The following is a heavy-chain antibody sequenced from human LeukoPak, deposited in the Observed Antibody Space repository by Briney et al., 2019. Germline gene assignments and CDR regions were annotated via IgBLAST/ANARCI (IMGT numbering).Heavy chain of an antibody. V-gene: IGHV4-39*01. Sequence: PSETLSLTCSVSGGSISSGSYFWGWIRQPPGKGLEWIGSIYYSGSTYYNPSLKSRVTISVDTSKNQFSLKLSSVTAADTAVYYCARHGPSGFWSGYLHRGVYYFDYWGQGTLVTVSS. CDR3: ARHGPSGFWSGYLHRGVYYFDY. CDR2: IYYSGST. CDR1: GGSISSGSYF. J-gene: IGHJ4*02. D-gene: IGHD3-3*01.